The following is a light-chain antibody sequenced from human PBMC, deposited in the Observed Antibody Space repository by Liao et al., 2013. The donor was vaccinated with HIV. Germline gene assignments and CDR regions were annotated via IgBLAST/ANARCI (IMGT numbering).Light chain of an antibody. Sequence: SYELTQPPSVSVSPGQTASITCSGDKLGAKYACWYHQRPGQSPVLVISEDDKRPSGIPERFSGSNSGNTATLTISGAQAMDEGDYYCQAWDRGMGVFGTGTKVTVL. CDR1: KLGAKY. J-gene: IGLJ1*01. CDR2: EDD. CDR3: QAWDRGMGV. V-gene: IGLV3-1*01.